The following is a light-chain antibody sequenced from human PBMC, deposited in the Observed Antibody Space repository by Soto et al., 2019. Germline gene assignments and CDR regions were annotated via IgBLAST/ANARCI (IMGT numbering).Light chain of an antibody. CDR2: DAS. Sequence: ENVLTQSPVTLSLSPGERATLSCRASQSFKSYLAWYQQKPGQAPRLLIYDASNRAAGIPARFSGSGSGTDFTLTISSLDPEDFAVYYCQSRSSWPPVLTFGGGTKVDIK. CDR1: QSFKSY. CDR3: QSRSSWPPVLT. J-gene: IGKJ4*01. V-gene: IGKV3-11*01.